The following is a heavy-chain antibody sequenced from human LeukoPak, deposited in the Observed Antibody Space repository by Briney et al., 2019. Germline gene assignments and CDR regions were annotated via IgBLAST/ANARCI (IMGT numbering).Heavy chain of an antibody. D-gene: IGHD1/OR15-1a*01. Sequence: SGPTLVNPTETLTLTCTFSGFSLRSSPMGVGWIRQPPGKALEWLALIYWDDDKRYRPSLQSRLTITKDTSKNQVVLTMTNMDPVDTATYFCAHRLDLVGNWHSGAFDFWGRGTMVTVSS. CDR1: GFSLRSSPMG. V-gene: IGHV2-5*02. J-gene: IGHJ3*01. CDR2: IYWDDDK. CDR3: AHRLDLVGNWHSGAFDF.